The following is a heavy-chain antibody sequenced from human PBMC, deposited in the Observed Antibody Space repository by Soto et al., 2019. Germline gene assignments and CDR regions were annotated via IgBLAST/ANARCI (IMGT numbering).Heavy chain of an antibody. CDR2: ISPSSTYI. J-gene: IGHJ4*02. V-gene: IGHV3-21*04. CDR1: GLNFEKCS. CDR3: STDTGDIEVVPATT. D-gene: IGHD2-15*01. Sequence: GGSLRLSCAASGLNFEKCSMNWVRQPPGKGPEWLASISPSSTYIRYADSVKGRFTLSGDNSRNSLSLQMMNLRADDTAIYYCSTDTGDIEVVPATTWGQGTLVTVSS.